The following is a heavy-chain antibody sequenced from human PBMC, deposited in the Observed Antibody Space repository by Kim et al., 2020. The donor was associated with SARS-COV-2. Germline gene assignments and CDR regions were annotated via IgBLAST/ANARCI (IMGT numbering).Heavy chain of an antibody. V-gene: IGHV3-7*01. D-gene: IGHD2-15*01. CDR2: IKGDGSEK. Sequence: GGSLRLSCVASGFTFTTNWMSWVRQAPGKGLEWVAKIKGDGSEKYYVNSVEGRFTISRDNAKNSLYLQMNSLSAEDTAVYYCARDRRYSLDYWGQGTLFTVTS. J-gene: IGHJ4*02. CDR1: GFTFTTNW. CDR3: ARDRRYSLDY.